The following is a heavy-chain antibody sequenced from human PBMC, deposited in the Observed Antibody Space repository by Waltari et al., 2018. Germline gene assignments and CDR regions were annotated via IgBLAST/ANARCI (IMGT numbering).Heavy chain of an antibody. CDR1: GFTFSSYA. D-gene: IGHD6-13*01. J-gene: IGHJ4*02. CDR3: AKDLADGAAAGLGFDY. V-gene: IGHV3-23*03. CDR2: IYSGGST. Sequence: EVQLLESGGGLVQPGGSLRLSCAASGFTFSSYAMSWVRQAPGKGLEWVSVIYSGGSTYYAESVKGRFTISRDNSKNTLYLQMNSLRAEDTAVYYCAKDLADGAAAGLGFDYWGQGTLVTVSS.